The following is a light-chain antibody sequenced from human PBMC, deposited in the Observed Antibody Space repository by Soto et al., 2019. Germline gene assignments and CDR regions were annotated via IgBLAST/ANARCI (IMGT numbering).Light chain of an antibody. CDR1: QDISNS. V-gene: IGKV1-33*01. CDR3: HQYHSLPLT. CDR2: DAS. J-gene: IGKJ5*01. Sequence: DIQMTPSQSSLSASVGDRVTITCQASQDISNSISWYQQRPGKAPKLVIHDASTLETGVPSRLSGSGSGTEFTFTITTLQSEDIATYYCHQYHSLPLTFGGGTRLEIK.